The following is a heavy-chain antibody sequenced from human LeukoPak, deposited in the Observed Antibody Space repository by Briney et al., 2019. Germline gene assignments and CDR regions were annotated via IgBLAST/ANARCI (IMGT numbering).Heavy chain of an antibody. CDR1: GCSISTYY. CDR2: IYSSGST. V-gene: IGHV4-59*08. J-gene: IGHJ4*02. Sequence: SETLSLTCTVSGCSISTYYWNWIRQPPGKGLEWIGHIYSSGSTNYNPSLKSRVTISVDTSKNQFSLKLSSATAADTAVYYCARHSVAAAGTFDYWGQGTLVTVSS. CDR3: ARHSVAAAGTFDY. D-gene: IGHD6-13*01.